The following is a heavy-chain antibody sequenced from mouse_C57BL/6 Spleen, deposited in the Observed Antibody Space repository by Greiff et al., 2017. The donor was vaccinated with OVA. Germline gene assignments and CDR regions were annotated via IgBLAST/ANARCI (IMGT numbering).Heavy chain of an antibody. CDR2: ILPGSGST. CDR3: ARGGGIYYGSLYYAMDY. D-gene: IGHD1-1*01. Sequence: VQLQQSGAELMKPGASVKLSCKATGYTFTGYWIEWVKQRPGHGLEWIGEILPGSGSTNYNEKFKGKATFTADTSSNTAYMQLSSLTTEDSAIYYCARGGGIYYGSLYYAMDYWGQGTSVTVCS. V-gene: IGHV1-9*01. CDR1: GYTFTGYW. J-gene: IGHJ4*01.